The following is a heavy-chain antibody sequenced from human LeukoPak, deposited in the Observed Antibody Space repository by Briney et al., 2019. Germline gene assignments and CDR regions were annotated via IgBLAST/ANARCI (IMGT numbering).Heavy chain of an antibody. CDR1: GFTFSSYA. J-gene: IGHJ4*02. CDR3: AKDRHDYGDYGPLDY. CDR2: ISGSGGST. D-gene: IGHD4-17*01. V-gene: IGHV3-23*01. Sequence: PGGSLRLSCAASGFTFSSYAMSWVRQAPGKGLEWVSAISGSGGSTYHADSMKGRFTISRDNSKNTLYLQMNSLRAEDTAVYYCAKDRHDYGDYGPLDYWGQGTLVTVSS.